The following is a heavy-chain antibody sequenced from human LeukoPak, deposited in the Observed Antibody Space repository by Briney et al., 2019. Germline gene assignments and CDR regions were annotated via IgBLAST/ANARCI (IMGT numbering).Heavy chain of an antibody. CDR1: GGSISSYY. CDR2: IYTSGST. CDR3: ARVRYSYAQPYYYYYYYMDV. V-gene: IGHV4-4*07. D-gene: IGHD5-18*01. J-gene: IGHJ6*03. Sequence: SETLSLTCTVSGGSISSYYWSWIGQPAGKGLEWIGRIYTSGSTNYNPSLKSRVTMSVDTSKNQFSLKLSSVTAADTAVYYCARVRYSYAQPYYYYYYYMDVWGKGTTVTVSS.